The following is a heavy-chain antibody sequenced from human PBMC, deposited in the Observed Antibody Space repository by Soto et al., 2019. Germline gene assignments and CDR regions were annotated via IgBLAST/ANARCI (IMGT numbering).Heavy chain of an antibody. CDR1: GGSISSGGYS. J-gene: IGHJ4*02. V-gene: IGHV4-30-2*01. D-gene: IGHD4-17*01. CDR2: MYHSGST. CDR3: ARHPTVTEYYFDY. Sequence: SETLSLTCAVSGGSISSGGYSWSWIRQPPGKGLGWIGYMYHSGSTYYNPSLKSRVTISIDRSKNQFSLKLSSVTAADTAVYYCARHPTVTEYYFDYWGQGTLVTVSS.